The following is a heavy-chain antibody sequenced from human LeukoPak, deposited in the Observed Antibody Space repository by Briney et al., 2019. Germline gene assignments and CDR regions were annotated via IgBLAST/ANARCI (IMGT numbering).Heavy chain of an antibody. Sequence: GGSLRLSCAASGFTFSSYAMHWVRQAPGKGLEWVAVIPYDGSNKYYADSVKGRFTISRDNSKNTLYLQMNSLRAEDTAVYYCARTVIGDYWGQGTLVTVSS. CDR2: IPYDGSNK. CDR3: ARTVIGDY. D-gene: IGHD2/OR15-2a*01. CDR1: GFTFSSYA. J-gene: IGHJ4*02. V-gene: IGHV3-30-3*01.